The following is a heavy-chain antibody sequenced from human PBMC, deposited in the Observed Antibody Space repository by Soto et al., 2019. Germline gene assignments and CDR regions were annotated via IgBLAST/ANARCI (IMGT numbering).Heavy chain of an antibody. D-gene: IGHD2-21*02. V-gene: IGHV4-61*08. CDR1: GGSISSGDYY. J-gene: IGHJ6*02. CDR3: ARDLWGYCGTDCYPLDV. CDR2: IYYSGST. Sequence: SETLSLTCTVSGGSISSGDYYWSWIRQPPGKGLEWIGYIYYSGSTNYNPSLKSRVTISVDTSKNQFSLKLNSVTAADTAVYYCARDLWGYCGTDCYPLDVWGQGTTVSVSS.